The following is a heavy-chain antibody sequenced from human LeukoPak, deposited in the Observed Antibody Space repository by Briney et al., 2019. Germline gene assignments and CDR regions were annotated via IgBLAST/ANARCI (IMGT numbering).Heavy chain of an antibody. CDR1: GFTFSNAW. Sequence: GGSLRLSCAASGFTFSNAWMSWVRQAPGKGLEWVGRIKSKTGGGTADYAAPMKGRFTISRDDSKNALYLQMNSLKTEDTAVYFCTTGISSTGSSEWGQGTLVTVSS. J-gene: IGHJ4*02. CDR3: TTGISSTGSSE. V-gene: IGHV3-15*01. CDR2: IKSKTGGGTA. D-gene: IGHD1-26*01.